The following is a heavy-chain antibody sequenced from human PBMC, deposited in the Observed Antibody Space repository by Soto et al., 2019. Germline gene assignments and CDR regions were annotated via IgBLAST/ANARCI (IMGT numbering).Heavy chain of an antibody. J-gene: IGHJ5*02. V-gene: IGHV3-74*01. D-gene: IGHD4-4*01. CDR2: ITSDGGSV. Sequence: EVQLVESGGGSVQPGGSLRLQCAASGFTLSRHWMYWVRQAPGKGLSWVSRITSDGGSVRYADSVKGRFTVARDNAKNTVYLEMNGLRVEDSAVYYCAREAIYSRGRGIDLWGQGILVTVSS. CDR1: GFTLSRHW. CDR3: AREAIYSRGRGIDL.